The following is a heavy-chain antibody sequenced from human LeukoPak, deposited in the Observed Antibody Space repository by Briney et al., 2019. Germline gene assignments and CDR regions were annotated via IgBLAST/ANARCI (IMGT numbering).Heavy chain of an antibody. D-gene: IGHD3-10*01. CDR2: INHSGST. J-gene: IGHJ4*02. Sequence: PSETLSLTCAVYGGSFSGYYWRWVRQPPGKGLEWIGEINHSGSTKYNPSIKSRCTISVDTSKNQFSLKLSSVTTADTAVYYCARLAGGMVPYFDYWGQGTLVTVSS. CDR1: GGSFSGYY. CDR3: ARLAGGMVPYFDY. V-gene: IGHV4-34*01.